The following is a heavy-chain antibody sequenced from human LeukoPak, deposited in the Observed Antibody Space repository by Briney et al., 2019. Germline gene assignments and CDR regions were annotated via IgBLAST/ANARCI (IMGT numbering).Heavy chain of an antibody. Sequence: PGRSLRLSCAASGFTFSSYGMHWVRQAPGKGLEWVAVIWYDGSNKYYADSVKGRFTISRDNSKNTLYLQMNSLRAEDTPVYYCAREVYSSGWYGGYFDYWGQGTLVTVSS. V-gene: IGHV3-33*01. J-gene: IGHJ4*02. CDR3: AREVYSSGWYGGYFDY. D-gene: IGHD6-19*01. CDR1: GFTFSSYG. CDR2: IWYDGSNK.